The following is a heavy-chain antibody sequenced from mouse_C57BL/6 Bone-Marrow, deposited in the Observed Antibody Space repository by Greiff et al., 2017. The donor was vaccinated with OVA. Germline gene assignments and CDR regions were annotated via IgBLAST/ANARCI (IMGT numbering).Heavy chain of an antibody. D-gene: IGHD2-5*01. CDR1: GFNIKNTY. CDR2: IDPANGNT. J-gene: IGHJ1*03. V-gene: IGHV14-3*01. CDR3: SRYSNYVWYFDV. Sequence: VQLQQSVAELVRPGASVKLSCTASGFNIKNTYMHWVKQRPEQGLEWIGRIDPANGNTKYAPKFQGKATITADTSSNTAYLHLTSLTSEDTAIYYCSRYSNYVWYFDVWGTGTTVTVSS.